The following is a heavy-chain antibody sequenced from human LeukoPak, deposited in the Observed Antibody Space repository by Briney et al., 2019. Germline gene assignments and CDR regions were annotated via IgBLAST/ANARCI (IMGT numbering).Heavy chain of an antibody. V-gene: IGHV3-23*01. Sequence: PGRSLRLSCAASGFTFSSYAMSWVRQAPGKGLEWVSAISGSGGSTYYADSVKGRFTISRDNPKNTLYLQMNSLRAEDTAVYYCAKAYNIVVVPAAPAGPDYWGQGTLVTVSS. CDR1: GFTFSSYA. J-gene: IGHJ4*02. D-gene: IGHD2-2*01. CDR2: ISGSGGST. CDR3: AKAYNIVVVPAAPAGPDY.